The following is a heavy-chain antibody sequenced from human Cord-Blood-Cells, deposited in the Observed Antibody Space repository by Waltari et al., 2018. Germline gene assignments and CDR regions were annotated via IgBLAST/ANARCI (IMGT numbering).Heavy chain of an antibody. CDR1: GFTFSTDA. J-gene: IGHJ5*02. D-gene: IGHD1-1*01. Sequence: EVQLFESGGGLVQPGGSLRLSCAASGFTFSTDAMSGVRQVPGKGVEWVSAISGGGGSTYYADSVKGRFTISRDNSKDTLYLQMNSLRAEDTAVYYCAKGGTGTTWGQGTLVTVSS. CDR2: ISGGGGST. CDR3: AKGGTGTT. V-gene: IGHV3-23*01.